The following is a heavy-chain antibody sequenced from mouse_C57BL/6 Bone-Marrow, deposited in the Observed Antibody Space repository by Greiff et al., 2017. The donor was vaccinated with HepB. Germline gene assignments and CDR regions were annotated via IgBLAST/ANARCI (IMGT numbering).Heavy chain of an antibody. CDR2: IYPRDGST. Sequence: VQLQQSDAELVKPGASVKISCKVSGYTFTDHTIHWMKQRPEQGLEWIGYIYPRDGSTKYNEKFKGKATLTADKSSSTSYMQLNSLTSEDSAVYFCARPYYSNDWYFDVWGTGTTVTVSS. J-gene: IGHJ1*03. CDR1: GYTFTDHT. D-gene: IGHD2-5*01. CDR3: ARPYYSNDWYFDV. V-gene: IGHV1-78*01.